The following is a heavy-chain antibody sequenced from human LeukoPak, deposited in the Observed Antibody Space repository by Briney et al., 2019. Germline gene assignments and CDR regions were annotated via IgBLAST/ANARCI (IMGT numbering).Heavy chain of an antibody. D-gene: IGHD6-13*01. CDR1: GYSISSGYY. J-gene: IGHJ5*02. CDR2: ISHSGST. Sequence: SETLSLTCTVSGYSISSGYYWGWIRQSPGKGLEWIEIISHSGSTYDNPSLKSRVTISLDTSKNQISLRLRSVTAADTAVYYCARGYSSSWYLNWFDPWGQGTLVTVSS. CDR3: ARGYSSSWYLNWFDP. V-gene: IGHV4-38-2*02.